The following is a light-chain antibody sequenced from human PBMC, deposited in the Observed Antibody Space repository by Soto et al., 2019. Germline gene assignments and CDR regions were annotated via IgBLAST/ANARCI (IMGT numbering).Light chain of an antibody. Sequence: DIVVTQSPDSLAVSLGERATINCKSSQSVFYNSNKMNYLAWYQQKPGQPHQLIIYWASTRESGVHERFSGSGAGTDFTLTISGMEGKDVAFYSRKEYFDLPVDIGGGTKVDIK. CDR3: KEYFDLPVD. J-gene: IGKJ4*01. CDR2: WAS. V-gene: IGKV4-1*01. CDR1: QSVFYNSNKMNY.